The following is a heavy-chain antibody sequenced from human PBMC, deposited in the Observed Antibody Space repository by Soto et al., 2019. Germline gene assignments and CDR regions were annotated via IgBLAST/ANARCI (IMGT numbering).Heavy chain of an antibody. V-gene: IGHV1-69*06. Sequence: SVKVSCKASGGTFSSYAISWVRQAPGQGLEWMGGIIPIFGTANYAQKFQGRVTITADKSTSTAYMGLSSLRSEDTAVYYCARVATVDSSGYYYLFDYWGQGTLVTVSS. J-gene: IGHJ4*02. CDR2: IIPIFGTA. D-gene: IGHD3-22*01. CDR1: GGTFSSYA. CDR3: ARVATVDSSGYYYLFDY.